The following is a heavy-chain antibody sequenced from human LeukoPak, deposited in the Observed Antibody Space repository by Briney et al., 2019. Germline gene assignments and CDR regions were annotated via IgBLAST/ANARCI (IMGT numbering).Heavy chain of an antibody. CDR3: AREGMGRYMDV. J-gene: IGHJ6*03. CDR2: IYHSGST. D-gene: IGHD3-10*01. V-gene: IGHV4-38-2*02. Sequence: SETLSPTCAVSGYSISSGYYWGWIRQPPGKGLEWIGSIYHSGSTYYNPSLKSRVTISVDTSKNQFSLKLSSVTAADTAVYYCAREGMGRYMDVWGKGTTVTVSS. CDR1: GYSISSGYY.